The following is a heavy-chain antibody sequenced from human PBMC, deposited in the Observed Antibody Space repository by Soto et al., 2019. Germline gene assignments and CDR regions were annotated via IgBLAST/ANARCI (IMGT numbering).Heavy chain of an antibody. J-gene: IGHJ4*02. CDR1: GGSISSGGYY. CDR3: ARVNIVVVPAATYFDY. V-gene: IGHV4-31*03. CDR2: IYYSGST. Sequence: QVQLQESGPGLVKPSQTLSLTCTVSGGSISSGGYYWSWIRQHPGKGLEWIGYIYYSGSTYYNPSLKSRVTISVDTSKNQFSLKLSSVTAADTAVYYCARVNIVVVPAATYFDYWGQGTLVTVSS. D-gene: IGHD2-2*01.